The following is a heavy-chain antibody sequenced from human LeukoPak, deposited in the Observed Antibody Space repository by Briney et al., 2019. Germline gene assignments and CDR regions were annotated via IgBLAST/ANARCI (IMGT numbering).Heavy chain of an antibody. CDR2: IKQDGSEK. Sequence: GGSLRLSCAASGFTFSSYWMSWVRQAPGKGLEWVANIKQDGSEKYYVDSVKGRFTISRDNAKNSLYLQMNSLRAEDTAVYYCARPEDSSGYIYYYYGMDVWGQGTTVTVSS. CDR1: GFTFSSYW. V-gene: IGHV3-7*01. CDR3: ARPEDSSGYIYYYYGMDV. J-gene: IGHJ6*02. D-gene: IGHD3-22*01.